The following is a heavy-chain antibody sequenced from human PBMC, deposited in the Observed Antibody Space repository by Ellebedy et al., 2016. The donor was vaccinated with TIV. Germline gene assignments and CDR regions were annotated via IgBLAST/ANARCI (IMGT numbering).Heavy chain of an antibody. CDR3: ARMAYGDFGGDPDY. J-gene: IGHJ4*02. CDR2: IDWDDNK. D-gene: IGHD4-17*01. CDR1: GFSFSTRGVC. V-gene: IGHV2-70*01. Sequence: SGPTLVXPTQTLTLTCSFSGFSFSTRGVCVTWIRQPPGKALEWLALIDWDDNKYYSTSLNSRLTISKDTSKNQVVLRMTNMDPLDTGTYYCARMAYGDFGGDPDYWGQGTLVTVSS.